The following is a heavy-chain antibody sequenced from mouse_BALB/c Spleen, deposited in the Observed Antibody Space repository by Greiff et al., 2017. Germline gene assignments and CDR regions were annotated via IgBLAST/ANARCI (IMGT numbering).Heavy chain of an antibody. CDR1: GFAFSSYD. Sequence: EVKLMESGGGLVKPGGSLKLSCAASGFAFSSYDMSWVRQTPEKRLEWVAYISSGGGSTYYPDTVKGRFTISRDNAKNTLYLQMSSLKSEETAMYYCARQRAYYGSTRDDWGQGTTLTVSS. CDR2: ISSGGGST. J-gene: IGHJ2*01. CDR3: ARQRAYYGSTRDD. D-gene: IGHD1-1*01. V-gene: IGHV5-12-1*01.